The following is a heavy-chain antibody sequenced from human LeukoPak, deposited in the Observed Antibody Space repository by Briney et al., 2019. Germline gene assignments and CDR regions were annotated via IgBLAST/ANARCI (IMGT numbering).Heavy chain of an antibody. CDR2: IYSGGST. Sequence: GGSLRLSCAASGFTVSSNYMSWVRQAPGKGLEWVSVIYSGGSTYYADSVKGRFTISRDNSKNTLYLQMNSLRAEDTAVYYCYVVVPAAHHPKSDYWGQGTLVTVSS. CDR3: YVVVPAAHHPKSDY. V-gene: IGHV3-66*01. J-gene: IGHJ4*02. CDR1: GFTVSSNY. D-gene: IGHD2-2*01.